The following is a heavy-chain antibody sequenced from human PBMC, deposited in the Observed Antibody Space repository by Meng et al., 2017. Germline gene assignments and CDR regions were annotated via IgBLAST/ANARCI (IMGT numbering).Heavy chain of an antibody. CDR2: INHSGST. V-gene: IGHV4-34*01. Sequence: QGQLQQWGAGLLKPSETLSLTCAVYGGSFSGYYWSWIRQSPGKGLEWIGEINHSGSTNYNPSLKSRVTISVDTSKNQFSLKLSSVTAADTAVYYCASSGYSYGYRFDYWGQGTLVTVSS. CDR3: ASSGYSYGYRFDY. CDR1: GGSFSGYY. J-gene: IGHJ4*02. D-gene: IGHD5-18*01.